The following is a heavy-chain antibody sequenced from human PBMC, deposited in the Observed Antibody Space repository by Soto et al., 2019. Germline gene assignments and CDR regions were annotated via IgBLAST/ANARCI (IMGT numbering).Heavy chain of an antibody. V-gene: IGHV1-2*04. CDR3: ARDGEPLYCSGGSCYSRHWFDP. Sequence: SVKVSCKASGYTFTGYYMHWVRQAPGQGLEWMGWINPNSGGTNYAQKFQGWVTMTRDTSISTAYMELSRLRSDDTAVYYCARDGEPLYCSGGSCYSRHWFDPWGQGTLVTVSS. J-gene: IGHJ5*02. CDR2: INPNSGGT. D-gene: IGHD2-15*01. CDR1: GYTFTGYY.